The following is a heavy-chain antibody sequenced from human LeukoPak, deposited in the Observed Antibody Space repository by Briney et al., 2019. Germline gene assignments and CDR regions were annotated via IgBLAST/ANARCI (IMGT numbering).Heavy chain of an antibody. Sequence: SETLSLTCGVCGESFSDYFWSWIRQPPGKGLEWIGEINHSGSTNYNPSLKSRVTISIDTSKKQFSLKLSSVTAADTAVYYCARSLRGYSGYAFYYYGMDVWGQGTTVTVSS. D-gene: IGHD5-12*01. CDR3: ARSLRGYSGYAFYYYGMDV. CDR2: INHSGST. J-gene: IGHJ6*02. CDR1: GESFSDYF. V-gene: IGHV4-34*01.